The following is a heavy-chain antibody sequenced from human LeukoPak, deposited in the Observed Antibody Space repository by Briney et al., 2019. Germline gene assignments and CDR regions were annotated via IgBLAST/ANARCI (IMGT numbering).Heavy chain of an antibody. CDR1: GYSISSGYY. CDR2: IYHSGGT. Sequence: PSETLSLTCTVSGYSISSGYYWGWIRQPPGKGLEWIGNIYHSGGTYYNPSLKSRVTISVDTSKNQFSLKLSSVTAADTVVYYCARPGEVVPAAPLDYWGQGTLVTVSS. D-gene: IGHD2-2*01. V-gene: IGHV4-38-2*02. CDR3: ARPGEVVPAAPLDY. J-gene: IGHJ4*02.